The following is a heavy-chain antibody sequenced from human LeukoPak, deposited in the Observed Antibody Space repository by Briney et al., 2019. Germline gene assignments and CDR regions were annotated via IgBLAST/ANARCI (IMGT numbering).Heavy chain of an antibody. CDR3: AKDSYPYLYYYGMDV. D-gene: IGHD2-15*01. V-gene: IGHV3-30*01. J-gene: IGHJ6*02. CDR2: ISYDGSNK. Sequence: PGGSLRLSCAASGFTFSSYAMHWVRQAPGKGLEWVAVISYDGSNKYYADSVKGRFTISRDNSRKSLYLQMNSLRSEDTALYYCAKDSYPYLYYYGMDVWGQGTTVTVS. CDR1: GFTFSSYA.